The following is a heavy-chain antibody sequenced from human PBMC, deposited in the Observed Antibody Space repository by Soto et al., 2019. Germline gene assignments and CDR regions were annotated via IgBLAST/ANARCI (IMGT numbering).Heavy chain of an antibody. J-gene: IGHJ4*02. CDR2: INPNSGGT. V-gene: IGHV1-2*04. CDR1: GYTFTGYY. D-gene: IGHD2-15*01. Sequence: QVQLVQSGAEVKKPGASVKVSCKASGYTFTGYYMHWVRQAPGQGLEWMGWINPNSGGTNYAQKFQGWVTMTRDTSISTAYMELSRLRSDDTAVYYCARGKYCSGGSCYFWGDYWGQGNLVTVSS. CDR3: ARGKYCSGGSCYFWGDY.